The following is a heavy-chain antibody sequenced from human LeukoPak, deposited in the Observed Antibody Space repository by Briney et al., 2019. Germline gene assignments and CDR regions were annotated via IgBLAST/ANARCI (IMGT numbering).Heavy chain of an antibody. CDR1: GFTFTEYA. J-gene: IGHJ4*02. CDR3: ARDYSSSSGYYLDH. D-gene: IGHD6-6*01. Sequence: GRSQRLSCAASGFTFTEYAMNWVRQAPGKGLEWVAFIADDGGNKFYADSVKGRFTVSRDDSKNTLHLQMNSLGAEDTALYYCARDYSSSSGYYLDHWGQGTLVTVSS. V-gene: IGHV3-30*16. CDR2: IADDGGNK.